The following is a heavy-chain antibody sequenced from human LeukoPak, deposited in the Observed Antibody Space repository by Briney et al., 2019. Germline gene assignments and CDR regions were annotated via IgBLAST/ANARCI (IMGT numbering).Heavy chain of an antibody. V-gene: IGHV4-59*02. CDR3: ARDNWNYGSSMDV. D-gene: IGHD1-7*01. CDR1: GGSVSSYY. Sequence: SETLSLTCAVSGGSVSSYYWSWIRQPPGKGLEWVGYIYYSGSTNYNPSLKSRVPVSVDTSKNQFSLKLSSVPAADTAVYHCARDNWNYGSSMDVWGQGTTVTVSS. J-gene: IGHJ6*01. CDR2: IYYSGST.